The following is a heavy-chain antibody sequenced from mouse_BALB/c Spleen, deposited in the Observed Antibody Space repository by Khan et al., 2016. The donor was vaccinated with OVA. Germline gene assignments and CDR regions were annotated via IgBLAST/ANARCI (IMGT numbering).Heavy chain of an antibody. CDR3: ARGTFDY. CDR1: GYSFTSYY. J-gene: IGHJ3*01. Sequence: MQLQQSGPELMRPGASVNISCKASGYSFTSYYIHWVKQSHGKSLEWIGYIDPFNGGTDYNQKFKGKATLTVDKSANTAYMQLNGLTSEDSAVYCCARGTFDYWGQGTLVTVS. V-gene: IGHV1S135*01. D-gene: IGHD3-3*01. CDR2: IDPFNGGT.